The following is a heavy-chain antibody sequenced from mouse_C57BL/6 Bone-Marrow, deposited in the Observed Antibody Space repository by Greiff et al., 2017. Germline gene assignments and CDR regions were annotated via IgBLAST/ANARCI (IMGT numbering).Heavy chain of an antibody. Sequence: VKLVESGPGLVAPSQSLSITCTVSGFSLTSYAISWVRQPPGKGLEWLGVIWTGGGTNYNSALKSRLSISKDNSKSQVFLKMNSLQTDDTARYYCARKSTMVTTPAMDYWGQGTSVTVSS. J-gene: IGHJ4*01. V-gene: IGHV2-9-1*01. D-gene: IGHD2-1*01. CDR2: IWTGGGT. CDR3: ARKSTMVTTPAMDY. CDR1: GFSLTSYA.